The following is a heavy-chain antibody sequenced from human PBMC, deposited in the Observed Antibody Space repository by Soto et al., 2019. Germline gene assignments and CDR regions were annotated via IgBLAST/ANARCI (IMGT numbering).Heavy chain of an antibody. CDR3: AEFKENSGITLDY. CDR1: GGSISSGGYY. D-gene: IGHD6-13*01. J-gene: IGHJ4*02. V-gene: IGHV4-31*03. Sequence: SETLSLTCTVSGGSISSGGYYWSWIRQHPGKGLEWIGYIYYSGSTYYNPSLKSRVTISVDTSKNQFSLKLSSVTAADTAVYYCAEFKENSGITLDYWGQGTLVTVS. CDR2: IYYSGST.